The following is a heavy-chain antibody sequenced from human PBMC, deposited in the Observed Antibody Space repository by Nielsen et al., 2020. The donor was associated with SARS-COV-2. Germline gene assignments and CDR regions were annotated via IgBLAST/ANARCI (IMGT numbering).Heavy chain of an antibody. J-gene: IGHJ6*02. V-gene: IGHV1-2*04. Sequence: ASVKVSCKASGYTFTGYYMHWVRQAPGQGLEWMGWINPNSGGTNYAQKFQGWVTMTRDTSISTAYMELSRLRSDDTAVYYCARALRSSSPYYYYYGMDVWGQGTTVTVSS. D-gene: IGHD6-6*01. CDR3: ARALRSSSPYYYYYGMDV. CDR2: INPNSGGT. CDR1: GYTFTGYY.